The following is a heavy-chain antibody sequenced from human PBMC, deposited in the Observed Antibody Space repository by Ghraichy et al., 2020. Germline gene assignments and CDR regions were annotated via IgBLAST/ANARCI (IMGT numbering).Heavy chain of an antibody. Sequence: SVKVSCKASGGTFSSYTISWVRQAPGQGLEWMGRIIPILGIANYAQKFQGRVTITADKSTSTAYMELSSLRSEDTAVYYCARDQGGGMDTAMVSFDYWGQGTLVTVSS. J-gene: IGHJ4*02. CDR2: IIPILGIA. D-gene: IGHD5-18*01. CDR1: GGTFSSYT. V-gene: IGHV1-69*04. CDR3: ARDQGGGMDTAMVSFDY.